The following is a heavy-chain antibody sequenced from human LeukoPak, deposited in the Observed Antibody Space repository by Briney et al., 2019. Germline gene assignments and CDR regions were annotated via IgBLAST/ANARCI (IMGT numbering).Heavy chain of an antibody. Sequence: PGRSLRLSCAASGFTFSSYGMHWVRQAPGKGLEWVAVIWYDGSNKYYADSVKGRFTISRDNSKNTLYLQMNSLRAEDTAVYYCAKVYDRSGSPIAFDIWGQGTMVTVSS. CDR2: IWYDGSNK. D-gene: IGHD3-22*01. V-gene: IGHV3-33*06. CDR1: GFTFSSYG. CDR3: AKVYDRSGSPIAFDI. J-gene: IGHJ3*02.